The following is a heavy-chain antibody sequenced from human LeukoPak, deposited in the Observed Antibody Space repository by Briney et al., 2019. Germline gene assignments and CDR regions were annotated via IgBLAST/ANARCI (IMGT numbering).Heavy chain of an antibody. CDR2: IYYSGST. J-gene: IGHJ5*02. V-gene: IGHV4-39*07. Sequence: PSETLSLTCTVSGGSISSSSYYWGWIRQPPGKGLEWIGSIYYSGSTYYNPSLKSRVTISVDTSKNQFSLKLSSVTAADTAVYYCARDRTHYDFWSGYYTRLGNWFDPWGQGTLVTVSS. D-gene: IGHD3-3*01. CDR3: ARDRTHYDFWSGYYTRLGNWFDP. CDR1: GGSISSSSYY.